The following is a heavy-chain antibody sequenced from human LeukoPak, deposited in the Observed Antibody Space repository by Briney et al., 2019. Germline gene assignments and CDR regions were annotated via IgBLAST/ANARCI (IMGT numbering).Heavy chain of an antibody. CDR1: GFTYSSYA. D-gene: IGHD6-13*01. Sequence: GGSLRLSCAASGFTYSSYAMSWVRQAPGKGQEWVSAISGSGDSTYYADSVKGRFTISRDNSKNTLYLQMNSLRAEDTAVYYCAKDLRSRIAAAGTPYAEYFQHWGQGTLVTVSS. CDR2: ISGSGDST. CDR3: AKDLRSRIAAAGTPYAEYFQH. V-gene: IGHV3-23*01. J-gene: IGHJ1*01.